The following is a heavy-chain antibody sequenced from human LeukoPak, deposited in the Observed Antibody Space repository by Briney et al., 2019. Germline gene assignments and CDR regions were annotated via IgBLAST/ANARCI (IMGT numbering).Heavy chain of an antibody. D-gene: IGHD6-19*01. V-gene: IGHV3-30*02. CDR1: GFTFSSYG. J-gene: IGHJ4*02. CDR2: IRYDGSNK. CDR3: AKDSYSSGWADY. Sequence: GGSLRLSCAASGFTFSSYGMHWVRQAPGKGLEWVAFIRYDGSNKYYADSVEGRFTISRDNSKNTLYLQMNSLRAEDTAVYYCAKDSYSSGWADYWGQGTLVTVSS.